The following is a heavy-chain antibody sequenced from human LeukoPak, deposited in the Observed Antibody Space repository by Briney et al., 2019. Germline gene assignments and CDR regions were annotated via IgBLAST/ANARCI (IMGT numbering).Heavy chain of an antibody. CDR2: TSGDNVNT. J-gene: IGHJ5*02. V-gene: IGHV1-18*01. CDR3: VRDWEWKAARNLFDP. Sequence: ASVKVSCKASGYTFINYGISSVRQARGQGLEWMGWTSGDNVNTYYAQKFLGRVIMTTDTSTTTAYMELRSLRPDDTAVYYCVRDWEWKAARNLFDPWGQGTRVTVSS. D-gene: IGHD6-6*01. CDR1: GYTFINYG.